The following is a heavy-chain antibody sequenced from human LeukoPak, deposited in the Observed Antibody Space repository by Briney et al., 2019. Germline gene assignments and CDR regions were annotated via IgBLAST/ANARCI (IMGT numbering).Heavy chain of an antibody. J-gene: IGHJ3*02. D-gene: IGHD2-21*01. Sequence: GGSLRLSCAASGFTFDDYAMHWVRQAPGKGLEWVSLISGDGRDAYYGDFVKGRFTISRDNINNSLYLQMNNLRTEDTALYYCAKDRVLAYQDTADSFDMCGQGAVGTVSS. CDR2: ISGDGRDA. CDR1: GFTFDDYA. CDR3: AKDRVLAYQDTADSFDM. V-gene: IGHV3-43*02.